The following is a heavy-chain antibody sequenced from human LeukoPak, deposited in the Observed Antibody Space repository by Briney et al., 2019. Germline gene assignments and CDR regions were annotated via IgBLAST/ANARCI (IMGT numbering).Heavy chain of an antibody. CDR1: GYTFTSYA. CDR2: INTNTGNP. J-gene: IGHJ4*02. D-gene: IGHD2-15*01. V-gene: IGHV7-4-1*02. CDR3: ARDEYCSGGSCYPTFDY. Sequence: ASVKVSCKASGYTFTSYAMNWVRQALGQGLEWMGWINTNTGNPTYAQGFTGRFVFSLDTSVSTAYLQISSLKAEDTAVYYCARDEYCSGGSCYPTFDYWGQGTLVTVSS.